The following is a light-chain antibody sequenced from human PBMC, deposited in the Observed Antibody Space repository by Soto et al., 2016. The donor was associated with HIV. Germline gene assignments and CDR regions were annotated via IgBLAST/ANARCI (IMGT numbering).Light chain of an antibody. CDR3: QQYGNSPYT. V-gene: IGKV1-5*03. J-gene: IGKJ2*01. CDR1: QSLSDW. CDR2: KAS. Sequence: DIQMTQSPSTLSASVGDRVTITCRASQSLSDWLAWYQQKPGKAPNLLIYKASSLQSGVPSRFSGSGSGTEFTLTISNLQPDDFATYYCQQYGNSPYTFGQGTKLEI.